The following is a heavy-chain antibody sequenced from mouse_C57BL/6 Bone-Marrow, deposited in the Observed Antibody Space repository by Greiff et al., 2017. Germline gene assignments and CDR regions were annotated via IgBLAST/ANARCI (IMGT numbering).Heavy chain of an antibody. CDR3: ARNLYGSSPYWYFDV. CDR2: INPYNGGT. CDR1: GYTFTDYY. V-gene: IGHV1-19*01. J-gene: IGHJ1*03. Sequence: EVQLQQSGPVLVKPGASVKISCKASGYTFTDYYMNWVKQSHGKSLEWIGVINPYNGGTSYNQKFKGKATLTVDKSSSTAYMELNSLTSEDSAVYYCARNLYGSSPYWYFDVGGTGTTVTVSS. D-gene: IGHD1-1*01.